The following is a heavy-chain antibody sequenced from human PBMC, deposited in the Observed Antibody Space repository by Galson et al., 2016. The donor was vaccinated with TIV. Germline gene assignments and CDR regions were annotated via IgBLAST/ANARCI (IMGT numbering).Heavy chain of an antibody. J-gene: IGHJ4*02. D-gene: IGHD2-15*01. CDR3: ARDQDSGAYFDY. Sequence: TLSLTCSVSDDAISRYYWSWIRQHPGKGLEWIGYIYHSGSTHYNPSLKSRVAMSVDTSKNQFSLTLTSVTAADTAVYYCARDQDSGAYFDYWGQGTLVTVSS. CDR2: IYHSGST. V-gene: IGHV4-31*03. CDR1: DDAISRYY.